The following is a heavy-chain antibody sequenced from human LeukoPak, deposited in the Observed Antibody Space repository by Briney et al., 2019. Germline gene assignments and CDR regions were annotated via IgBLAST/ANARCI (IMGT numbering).Heavy chain of an antibody. Sequence: GGSLRLSCADSGFTFSSYAMSWVRQAPGKGLEWVSAITASGGSTYYADSVKGRFTISRDNSKNTLYLQMNCLRAEDTAVYYCAKVKDYGFSYYFDYWGQGTLVTVSS. CDR1: GFTFSSYA. CDR2: ITASGGST. J-gene: IGHJ4*02. CDR3: AKVKDYGFSYYFDY. V-gene: IGHV3-23*01. D-gene: IGHD4-17*01.